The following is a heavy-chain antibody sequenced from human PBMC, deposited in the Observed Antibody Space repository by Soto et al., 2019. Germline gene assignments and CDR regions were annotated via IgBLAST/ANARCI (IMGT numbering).Heavy chain of an antibody. J-gene: IGHJ4*02. V-gene: IGHV3-23*01. D-gene: IGHD5-12*01. CDR3: AKDRRDGYKVLRYYLDY. Sequence: EVQLLESGGGLVQPGGSLRLSCAASGFTFSSYAMSWVRQAPGKGLEWVSAISGSGGSTYYADSVKGRFTISRDNSKNTLYLQMNSLRAEDTAVYYCAKDRRDGYKVLRYYLDYWGQGTLVTVSS. CDR1: GFTFSSYA. CDR2: ISGSGGST.